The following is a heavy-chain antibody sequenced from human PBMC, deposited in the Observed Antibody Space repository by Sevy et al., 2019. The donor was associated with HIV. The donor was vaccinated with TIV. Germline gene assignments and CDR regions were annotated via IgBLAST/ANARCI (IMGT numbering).Heavy chain of an antibody. J-gene: IGHJ4*02. Sequence: GGSLRLSCAASGFRFSSYEMNWVRQAPGKGLEWVASISNSGTNIYYSDSVRGRFTISRDTAKNSLYLQMNSLRAEDMAVYYCARDVPPSATTVAHFDYWGQGTLVTVSS. CDR1: GFRFSSYE. CDR2: ISNSGTNI. D-gene: IGHD4-17*01. CDR3: ARDVPPSATTVAHFDY. V-gene: IGHV3-48*03.